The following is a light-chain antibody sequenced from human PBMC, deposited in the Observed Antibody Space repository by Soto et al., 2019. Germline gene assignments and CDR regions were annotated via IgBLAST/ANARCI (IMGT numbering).Light chain of an antibody. V-gene: IGKV1-33*01. CDR1: QDISNY. CDR2: DAS. CDR3: QKYDSLPIN. J-gene: IGKJ5*01. Sequence: DIQITQSPCSLSESVVDGATFTSQASQDISNYLSWYQHKVGKAPKLLVYDASDLESGVPGRFSASGSGTHFSLTISGLQPDDFATYYCQKYDSLPINFGQGTRLEIK.